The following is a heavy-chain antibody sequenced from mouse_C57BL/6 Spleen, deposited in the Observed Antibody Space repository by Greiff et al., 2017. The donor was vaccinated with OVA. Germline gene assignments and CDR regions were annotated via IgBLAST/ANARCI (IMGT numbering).Heavy chain of an antibody. CDR1: GFTFSSYG. D-gene: IGHD1-1*01. V-gene: IGHV5-6*01. J-gene: IGHJ2*01. CDR3: ARGATVNYFDY. CDR2: ISSGGSYT. Sequence: EVKLVESGGDLVKPGGSLKLSCAASGFTFSSYGMSWVRQTPDKRLEWVATISSGGSYTYYPDSVKGRFTISRDNAKNNLYLQMSHLKSEDTAMYYCARGATVNYFDYWGQGTTLTVSS.